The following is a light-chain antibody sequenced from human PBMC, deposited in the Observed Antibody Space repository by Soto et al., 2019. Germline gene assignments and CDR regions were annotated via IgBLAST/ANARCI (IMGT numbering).Light chain of an antibody. CDR3: SSYTSSSTLVV. Sequence: QCALTQPASVSGSPGQSITISCTGTSANVGGYNYVAWYQQHPGKDPKLMIYDVSNRPSGVSNRFSGSKSGNTSSLTISGLHAEDEADYYCSSYTSSSTLVVFGGGTKLTAL. J-gene: IGLJ2*01. CDR1: SANVGGYNY. CDR2: DVS. V-gene: IGLV2-14*01.